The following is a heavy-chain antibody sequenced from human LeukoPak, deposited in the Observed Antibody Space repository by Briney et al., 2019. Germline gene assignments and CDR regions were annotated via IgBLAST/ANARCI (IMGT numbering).Heavy chain of an antibody. CDR2: IYYSGST. Sequence: SGTLSLTCAVSGGSISTDNWWHWIRQHPGKGLEWIGYIYYSGSTYYNPSLKSRVTISVDTSKNQFSLKLSSVTAADTAVYYCARVRLDYYGSGFGAFDIWGQGTMVTVSS. J-gene: IGHJ3*02. CDR3: ARVRLDYYGSGFGAFDI. CDR1: GGSISTDNW. D-gene: IGHD3-10*01. V-gene: IGHV4-31*11.